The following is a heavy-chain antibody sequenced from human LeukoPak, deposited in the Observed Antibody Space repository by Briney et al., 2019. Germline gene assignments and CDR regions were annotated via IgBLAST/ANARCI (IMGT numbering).Heavy chain of an antibody. CDR2: IKNDGGAT. J-gene: IGHJ4*02. V-gene: IGHV3-7*05. D-gene: IGHD2-8*01. Sequence: GGSLRLSCVASGFTFGNYWMNWVRQAPGKGLEWVANIKNDGGATYYLDSVKGRFTISRDNAKSSLYLQMDSLRAEDTAVCYCNGPTYWGQGTLVTVSS. CDR1: GFTFGNYW. CDR3: NGPTY.